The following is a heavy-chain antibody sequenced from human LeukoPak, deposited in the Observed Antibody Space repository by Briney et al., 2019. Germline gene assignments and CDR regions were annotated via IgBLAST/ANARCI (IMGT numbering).Heavy chain of an antibody. CDR3: ARDRTWDIVVVPGSLYYGMDV. V-gene: IGHV3-66*01. CDR2: IYSCGST. D-gene: IGHD2-2*01. Sequence: GGSLRLSCAASGFTVSSNYMSWVRQAPGKGLERVSVIYSCGSTYYADSVKGRFTISRDNSKNTLYLQMNSLRAQDTAVYYCARDRTWDIVVVPGSLYYGMDVWGQGTTVTVSS. CDR1: GFTVSSNY. J-gene: IGHJ6*02.